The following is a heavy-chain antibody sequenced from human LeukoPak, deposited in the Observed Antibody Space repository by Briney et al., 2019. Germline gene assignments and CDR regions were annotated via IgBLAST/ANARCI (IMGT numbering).Heavy chain of an antibody. CDR3: AKGEARGYSYGSDY. CDR1: GFTFDDYA. J-gene: IGHJ4*02. Sequence: GGSLRLSCAASGFTFDDYAMHWVRQAPGRGREGVSGSSWNSGTIGYADSVKGCFTISRDNAKNSLYLHMNSLRAEDTGLYYCAKGEARGYSYGSDYWGQGTLVTVSS. CDR2: SSWNSGTI. D-gene: IGHD5-18*01. V-gene: IGHV3-9*01.